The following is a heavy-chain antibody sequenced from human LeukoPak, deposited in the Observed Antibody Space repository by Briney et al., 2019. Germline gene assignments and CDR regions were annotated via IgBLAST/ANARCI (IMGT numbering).Heavy chain of an antibody. Sequence: SETLSLTCSVSGGSISSNGYYWGWSRQPPGKGLEWIGAIYYSGSAYYNPSLKSRVTISVDTSKNQFSLKVTSVTAADTAVYYCARAYGARPYYYFDYWGQGSLVTVSS. V-gene: IGHV4-39*01. J-gene: IGHJ4*02. D-gene: IGHD4-17*01. CDR2: IYYSGSA. CDR3: ARAYGARPYYYFDY. CDR1: GGSISSNGYY.